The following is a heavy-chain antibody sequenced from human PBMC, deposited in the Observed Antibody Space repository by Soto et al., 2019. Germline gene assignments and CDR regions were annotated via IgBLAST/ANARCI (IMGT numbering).Heavy chain of an antibody. CDR1: GFTFSSYG. CDR3: ARDATNIGFLGYYYYGMDV. D-gene: IGHD3-3*01. V-gene: IGHV3-33*01. CDR2: IWYDGSNK. Sequence: HPGGSLRLSCAASGFTFSSYGMHWVRQAPGKGLEWVAVIWYDGSNKYYADSVKGRFTISRDNSKNTLYLQMNSLRAEDTAVYYCARDATNIGFLGYYYYGMDVWGQGTTVTVSS. J-gene: IGHJ6*02.